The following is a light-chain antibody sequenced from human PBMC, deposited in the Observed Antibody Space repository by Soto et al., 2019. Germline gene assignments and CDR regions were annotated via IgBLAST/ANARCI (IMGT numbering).Light chain of an antibody. J-gene: IGLJ3*02. CDR3: AAWDDSLTGVV. CDR1: SSNIGSNT. CDR2: SNN. Sequence: QSALTQPPSASGTPGQRVTISCSGSSSNIGSNTVNWYQQLPGMAPKLLIYSNNQRPSGVPDRFSGSKSGTSASLAISGLQSEDEADYYCAAWDDSLTGVVFGGGTKLTVL. V-gene: IGLV1-44*01.